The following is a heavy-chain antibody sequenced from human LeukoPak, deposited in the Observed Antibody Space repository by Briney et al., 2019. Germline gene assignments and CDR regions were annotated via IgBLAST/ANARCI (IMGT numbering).Heavy chain of an antibody. D-gene: IGHD6-13*01. CDR3: ARDNIAAAGRDYYYCMDV. CDR1: GGSISSYY. J-gene: IGHJ6*02. Sequence: SETLSLTCTVSGGSISSYYWSWIRQPPGKGLEWIGYIYYSGSTNYNPSLKSRVTISVDTSKNQFSLKLSSVTAADTAVYYCARDNIAAAGRDYYYCMDVWGQGATVTVSS. V-gene: IGHV4-59*01. CDR2: IYYSGST.